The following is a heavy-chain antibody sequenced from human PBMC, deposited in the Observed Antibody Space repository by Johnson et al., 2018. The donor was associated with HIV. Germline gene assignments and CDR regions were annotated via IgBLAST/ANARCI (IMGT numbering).Heavy chain of an antibody. J-gene: IGHJ3*02. V-gene: IGHV3-43*01. Sequence: EVQLVESGGVVVQPGGSLRLSCAASGFTFDDYTMHWVRQVPGKGLEWVSLISWDGGSTYYADSVKGRFTISRDNSKNTLYLQMNSLRAEDTAVYYCARDILEYSSSVPDAFDIWGQGTMVTVSS. CDR2: ISWDGGST. CDR1: GFTFDDYT. CDR3: ARDILEYSSSVPDAFDI. D-gene: IGHD6-6*01.